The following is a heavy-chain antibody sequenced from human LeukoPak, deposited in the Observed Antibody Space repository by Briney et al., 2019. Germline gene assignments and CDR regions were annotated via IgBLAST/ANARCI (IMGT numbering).Heavy chain of an antibody. CDR2: IYYSGST. CDR1: GGSISSYY. V-gene: IGHV4-59*08. CDR3: ARAPDIVVVPAAKNAFDI. D-gene: IGHD2-2*01. J-gene: IGHJ3*02. Sequence: SETLSLTCTVSGGSISSYYWSWIRQPPGKGLEWIGYIYYSGSTYYNPSLKSRVTISVDTSKNQFSLKLSSVTAADTAVYYCARAPDIVVVPAAKNAFDIWGQGTMVTVSS.